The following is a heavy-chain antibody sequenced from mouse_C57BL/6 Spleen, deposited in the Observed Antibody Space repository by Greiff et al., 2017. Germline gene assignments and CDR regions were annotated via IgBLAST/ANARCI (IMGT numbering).Heavy chain of an antibody. J-gene: IGHJ4*01. Sequence: VQLQESGGGLVQPGGSMKLSCVASGFTFSNYWMNWVRQSPEKGLEWVAQIRLKSDNYATHYAESVKGRFTISRDDSKSSVYLQMNNLRAEDTGIYYCTAHYYGTIFYAMDYWGQGTSVTVSS. CDR1: GFTFSNYW. V-gene: IGHV6-3*01. D-gene: IGHD1-1*01. CDR3: TAHYYGTIFYAMDY. CDR2: IRLKSDNYAT.